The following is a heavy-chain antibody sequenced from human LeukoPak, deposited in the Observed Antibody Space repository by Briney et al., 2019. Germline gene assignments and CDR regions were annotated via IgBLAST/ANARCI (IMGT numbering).Heavy chain of an antibody. V-gene: IGHV3-9*01. CDR2: ISWNSRII. Sequence: PGGSLRLSCAASGFIFDDYVMYWVRQAPGKGLEWVSGISWNSRIIDYADSVKGRFTISRDNAKTSLFLQMNSLTTDDTAFYYCARLTGAASGTYYFDFWGQGTLVTVSS. CDR1: GFIFDDYV. D-gene: IGHD1-26*01. CDR3: ARLTGAASGTYYFDF. J-gene: IGHJ4*02.